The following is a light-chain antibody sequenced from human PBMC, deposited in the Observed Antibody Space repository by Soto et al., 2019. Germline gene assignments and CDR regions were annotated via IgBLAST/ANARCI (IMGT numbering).Light chain of an antibody. Sequence: QSVLTQPASVSGSPGQSITISCTGTSSDLAIYNYVSWYQQQPGKAPKLMIYQVTNRPSGVSNRFSGSRSGNTAFLTIAGLQAEDQADYYCRPYSGSSNYVFGTGTKLTVL. CDR1: SSDLAIYNY. CDR2: QVT. CDR3: RPYSGSSNYV. V-gene: IGLV2-14*01. J-gene: IGLJ1*01.